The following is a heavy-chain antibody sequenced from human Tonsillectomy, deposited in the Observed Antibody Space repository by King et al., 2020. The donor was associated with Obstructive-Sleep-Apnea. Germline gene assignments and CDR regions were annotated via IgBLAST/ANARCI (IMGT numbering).Heavy chain of an antibody. J-gene: IGHJ6*02. V-gene: IGHV3-23*04. CDR3: ATCSLVYYYAMDV. CDR2: ISGRGDTT. Sequence: VQLVESGGGLVQPGGSLRLSCAVSGLTFSSYAMTWVRQAPGKGLEWVSAISGRGDTTYYADSVKGRFSISRDNSKNTLYLQVNSLRAEDTAVYYCATCSLVYYYAMDVWGQGTTVTVSS. D-gene: IGHD3-10*02. CDR1: GLTFSSYA.